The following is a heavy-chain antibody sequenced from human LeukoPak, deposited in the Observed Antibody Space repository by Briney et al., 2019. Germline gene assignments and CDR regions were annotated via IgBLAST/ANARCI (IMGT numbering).Heavy chain of an antibody. CDR2: IKQDGSEE. J-gene: IGHJ4*02. CDR1: GFTFSSYW. Sequence: GGSLRLSCAASGFTFSSYWMSWVRQAPGKGLEWVANIKQDGSEENYVDSVKGRFTISRDNAKNSLYLQMNSLRAEDAAVYFCAKAPVTSCRGAYCYPFDSWGQGTLVTVSS. V-gene: IGHV3-7*03. D-gene: IGHD2-21*01. CDR3: AKAPVTSCRGAYCYPFDS.